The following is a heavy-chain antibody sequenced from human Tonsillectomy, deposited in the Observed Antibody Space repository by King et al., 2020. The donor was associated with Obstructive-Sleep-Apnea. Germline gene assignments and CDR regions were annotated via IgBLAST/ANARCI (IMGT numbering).Heavy chain of an antibody. CDR1: GFTLSDYF. CDR3: VRDFPPMTYNDYVINEL. V-gene: IGHV3-11*01. CDR2: ITITGNIE. J-gene: IGHJ4*02. Sequence: VQLVESGGDLVKPGGSLRLSCAASGFTLSDYFMSWIRQAPGKGLEWVSYITITGNIEYYADSVKGRFAISRDNANNSLFLQMNSLRAEDSAVYYCVRDFPPMTYNDYVINELWGQGTLAT. D-gene: IGHD4-17*01.